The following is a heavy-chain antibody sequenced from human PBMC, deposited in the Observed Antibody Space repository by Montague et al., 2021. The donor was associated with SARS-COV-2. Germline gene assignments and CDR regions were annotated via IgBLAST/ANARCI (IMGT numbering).Heavy chain of an antibody. D-gene: IGHD3-22*01. CDR1: GGSITNNIDY. CDR2: IYYTGST. V-gene: IGHV4-39*02. J-gene: IGHJ3*01. Sequence: SETLSLTCTVSGGSITNNIDYWAWIRQPPGKGLEWIGSIYYTGSTYYNPSLKSRVTISVVTPKNHFTLKLSSVTAAETAVYYCARLKRYFDSSGSPSAFDFWGQGTKVTVSS. CDR3: ARLKRYFDSSGSPSAFDF.